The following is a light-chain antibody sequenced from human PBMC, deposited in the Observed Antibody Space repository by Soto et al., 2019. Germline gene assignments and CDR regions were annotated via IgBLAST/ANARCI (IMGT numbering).Light chain of an antibody. CDR2: EVT. V-gene: IGLV2-14*01. CDR1: SSDIGTYNY. J-gene: IGLJ1*01. CDR3: ISYTDSSTLEV. Sequence: QSALTQPASVSGSPGQSITISCTGTSSDIGTYNYVSWYQQHPGKAPKLIIYEVTYRPSGISNRFSGSKSGNTASLTISGLQAEDEADYYCISYTDSSTLEVFGTGTKLT.